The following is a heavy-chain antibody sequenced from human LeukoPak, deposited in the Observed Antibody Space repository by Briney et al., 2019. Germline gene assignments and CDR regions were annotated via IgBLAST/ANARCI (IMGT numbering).Heavy chain of an antibody. Sequence: PSETLSLTCTVSGGSISNYYWTWIREPPGKGLEWIGYIFYTGNTNYNPSLKSRVTISVHTSKNQFSLRLSSVTAADTAMYYCARQVDYVWGSYRYYDYWGQGTLVTVSS. D-gene: IGHD3-16*02. V-gene: IGHV4-59*01. J-gene: IGHJ4*02. CDR1: GGSISNYY. CDR2: IFYTGNT. CDR3: ARQVDYVWGSYRYYDY.